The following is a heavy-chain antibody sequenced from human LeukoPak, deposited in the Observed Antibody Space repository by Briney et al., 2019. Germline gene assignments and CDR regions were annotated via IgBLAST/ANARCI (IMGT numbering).Heavy chain of an antibody. J-gene: IGHJ4*02. Sequence: GGSLRLSCAASGFTFSNYAMHWVRQAPGKGLEWVAAISFGGSNKHYADSVKGRFTVSRDNPKNTVSLQMNGLRPEDTAVYYCAKGEFGGNYLPTGPGDYWGQGTLVTVSS. D-gene: IGHD1-26*01. CDR3: AKGEFGGNYLPTGPGDY. CDR1: GFTFSNYA. V-gene: IGHV3-30*17. CDR2: ISFGGSNK.